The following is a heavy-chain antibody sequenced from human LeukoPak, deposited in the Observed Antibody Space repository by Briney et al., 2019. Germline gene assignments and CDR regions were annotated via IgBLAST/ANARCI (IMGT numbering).Heavy chain of an antibody. D-gene: IGHD6-19*01. CDR1: GFTFSSYS. CDR3: AKAGIAVPATPEY. Sequence: SGGSLRLSCAASGFTFSSYSMNWVRQAPGKGLEWVSSISSSSSYIYYADSVKGRFTISRDNAKNSLYLQMNSLRAEDTAVYYCAKAGIAVPATPEYCGQGTQVTVSS. V-gene: IGHV3-21*04. J-gene: IGHJ4*02. CDR2: ISSSSSYI.